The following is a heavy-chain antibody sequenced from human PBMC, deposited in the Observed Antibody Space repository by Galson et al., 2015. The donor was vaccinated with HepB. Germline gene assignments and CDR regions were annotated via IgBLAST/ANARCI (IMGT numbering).Heavy chain of an antibody. CDR3: ARKGTPPDTASDAFDI. V-gene: IGHV1-46*01. CDR2: INPSGGST. CDR1: GYTFTSYY. D-gene: IGHD5-18*01. Sequence: SVKVSCKASGYTFTSYYMHWVRQAPGQGLEWMGIINPSGGSTSYAQKFQGRVTMTRDTSTSTVYMELSSLRSEDTAVYYCARKGTPPDTASDAFDIWGQGTMVTVSS. J-gene: IGHJ3*02.